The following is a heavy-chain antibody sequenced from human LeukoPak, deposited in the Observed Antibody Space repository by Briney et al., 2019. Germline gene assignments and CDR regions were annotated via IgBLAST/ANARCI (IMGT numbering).Heavy chain of an antibody. Sequence: SGPTLVNPTQTLTLTCTFSGFSLSTSGMCVSWIRQPPGKALEWLARIDWDDDKYYSTSLKTRLTISKDTSKNQVVLTMTNMDPVDTATYYCARMRYPEYSSGWYDYWGQGTLVTVSS. V-gene: IGHV2-70*11. J-gene: IGHJ4*02. CDR3: ARMRYPEYSSGWYDY. D-gene: IGHD6-19*01. CDR1: GFSLSTSGMC. CDR2: IDWDDDK.